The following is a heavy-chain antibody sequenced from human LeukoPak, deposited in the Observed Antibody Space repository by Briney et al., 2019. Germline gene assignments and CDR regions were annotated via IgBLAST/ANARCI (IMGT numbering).Heavy chain of an antibody. Sequence: SETLSLTCTVSDGSIRSSSDYGGWIRQPPGKGLEWLGSISYSGSTYYNPSFKSRVTISVDTSKNQFSLNLISVTAADTALYYCARHPRSGYNYGFDGFDIWGQGTMVTVSS. J-gene: IGHJ3*02. CDR3: ARHPRSGYNYGFDGFDI. CDR2: ISYSGST. D-gene: IGHD5-18*01. CDR1: DGSIRSSSDY. V-gene: IGHV4-39*01.